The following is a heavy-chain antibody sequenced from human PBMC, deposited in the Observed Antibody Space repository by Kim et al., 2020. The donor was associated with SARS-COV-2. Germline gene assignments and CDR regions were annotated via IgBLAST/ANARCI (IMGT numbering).Heavy chain of an antibody. J-gene: IGHJ4*02. CDR2: ISYDGSNK. V-gene: IGHV3-30*04. D-gene: IGHD3-9*01. CDR3: ARYDILTGPFDY. CDR1: GFTFSSYA. Sequence: GGSLRLSCAASGFTFSSYAMHWVRQAPGKGLEWVAVISYDGSNKYYADSVKGRFTIARDNSKNTLYLQMNSLRAEDTAGYYCARYDILTGPFDYWGQGTLVTVSS.